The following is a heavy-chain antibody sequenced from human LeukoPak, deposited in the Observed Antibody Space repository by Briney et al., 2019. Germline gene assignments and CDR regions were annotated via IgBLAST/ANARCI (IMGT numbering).Heavy chain of an antibody. CDR3: AREDVVVVAATGANWFDP. D-gene: IGHD2-15*01. CDR2: IIPILGIA. J-gene: IGHJ5*02. CDR1: GGTFSSYA. Sequence: ASVKVSCKASGGTFSSYAISWVRQAPGQGLEWMGRIIPILGIANYAQKFQGRVTITADKSTNTAYMELSSLRSEDTAVYYCAREDVVVVAATGANWFDPWGQGTLVTVSS. V-gene: IGHV1-69*04.